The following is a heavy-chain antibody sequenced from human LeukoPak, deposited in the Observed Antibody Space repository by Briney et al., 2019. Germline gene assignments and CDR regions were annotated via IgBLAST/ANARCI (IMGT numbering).Heavy chain of an antibody. J-gene: IGHJ4*02. CDR3: AKERTQTTSFDY. V-gene: IGHV3-23*01. Sequence: AGGSLRLSCTPSGFTFSTYAMSWVRQAPGKGLEWVSLISGSGGNTYFADSVKGRFPISRDNSKNALYPQMNSLRAEDTATYYCAKERTQTTSFDYWGQGTLVTVSS. CDR1: GFTFSTYA. D-gene: IGHD2/OR15-2a*01. CDR2: ISGSGGNT.